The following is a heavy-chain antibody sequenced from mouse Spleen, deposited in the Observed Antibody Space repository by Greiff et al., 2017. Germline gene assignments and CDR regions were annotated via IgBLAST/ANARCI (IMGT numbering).Heavy chain of an antibody. CDR1: GYTFTSYW. D-gene: IGHD1-1*01. CDR2: IYPGNSDT. V-gene: IGHV1-5*01. CDR3: TREHYYGSSYGY. J-gene: IGHJ2*01. Sequence: VQLQQSGTVLARPGASVKMSCKTSGYTFTSYWMHWVKQRPGQGLEWIGAIYPGNSDTSYNQKFKGKAKLTAVTSASTAYMELSSLTNEDSAVYYGTREHYYGSSYGYWGQGTTLTVSS.